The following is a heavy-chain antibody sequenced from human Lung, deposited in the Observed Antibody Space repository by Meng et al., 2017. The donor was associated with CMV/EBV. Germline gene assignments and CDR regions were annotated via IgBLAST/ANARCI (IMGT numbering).Heavy chain of an antibody. Sequence: SETLSLTCTVSGGSISSYYWTWIRQSPGEGLEWIGYIYYSASTIYNPSLKSPVTMSVDTSTSEFSLELGSVTAADTAIYYCARDRRPLSNNWFDPWGQGTLVTVSS. V-gene: IGHV4-59*13. J-gene: IGHJ5*02. CDR1: GGSISSYY. D-gene: IGHD2/OR15-2a*01. CDR2: IYYSAST. CDR3: ARDRRPLSNNWFDP.